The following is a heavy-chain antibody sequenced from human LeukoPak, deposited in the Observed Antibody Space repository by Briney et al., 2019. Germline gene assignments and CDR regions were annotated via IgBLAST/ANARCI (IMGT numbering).Heavy chain of an antibody. CDR1: GFTFSSYS. D-gene: IGHD5-18*01. CDR3: ARWPLDTAMGTDDY. CDR2: ISSSSSYI. J-gene: IGHJ4*02. Sequence: GGSLRLSCAASGFTFSSYSMNWVRQAPGKGLEWVSSISSSSSYIYYADSVKGRFTISRDNAKNSLYLQMNRLRAEDTAVYYCARWPLDTAMGTDDYWGQGTLVTVSS. V-gene: IGHV3-21*01.